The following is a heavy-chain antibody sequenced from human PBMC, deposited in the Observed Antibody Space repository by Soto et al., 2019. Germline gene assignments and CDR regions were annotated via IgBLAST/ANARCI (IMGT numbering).Heavy chain of an antibody. J-gene: IGHJ6*02. CDR1: GFTFSSYV. Sequence: QVQLVESGGGMVQPGRSLRLSCAASGFTFSSYVMHWVRQAPVKGLEWVAVISYDGNNKYYADSVKGRFTISRDNSKNTLYLQMNSLRAEDTAVYYCARAGCDGGRCYTLVGLRYGMDVWGQGTTVTVSS. V-gene: IGHV3-30-3*01. D-gene: IGHD2-15*01. CDR2: ISYDGNNK. CDR3: ARAGCDGGRCYTLVGLRYGMDV.